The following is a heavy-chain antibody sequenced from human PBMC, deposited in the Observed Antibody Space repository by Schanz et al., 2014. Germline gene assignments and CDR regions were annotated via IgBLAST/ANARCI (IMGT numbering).Heavy chain of an antibody. CDR2: MNESHSTI. J-gene: IGHJ6*02. Sequence: EVQLLESGGGLIQPGGSLRLSCAASGFTFSSYAMTWVRQIPGKGLEWVSAMNESHSTIYYADSVKGRFTISRDNAKNSLFLQMNSLRAEDTAVYYCLAPDYGMDVWGQGTTVTVSS. V-gene: IGHV3-23*01. CDR1: GFTFSSYA. CDR3: LAPDYGMDV.